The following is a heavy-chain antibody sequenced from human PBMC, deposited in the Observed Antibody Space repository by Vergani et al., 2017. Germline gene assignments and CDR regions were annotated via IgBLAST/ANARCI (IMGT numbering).Heavy chain of an antibody. J-gene: IGHJ5*02. CDR2: IHYSGYT. Sequence: QVQLQESGPGLVKSSETLSLTCSVSFDSIRNLYCNWIRQPPGKGLEWIGSIHYSGYTNYNPYLKTRVTISVDTSKNQFSLTLTSVTAADTAVYYCASDTHSGQRADRWVQGILVTVTS. CDR1: FDSIRNLY. V-gene: IGHV4-59*11. D-gene: IGHD6-19*01. CDR3: ASDTHSGQRADR.